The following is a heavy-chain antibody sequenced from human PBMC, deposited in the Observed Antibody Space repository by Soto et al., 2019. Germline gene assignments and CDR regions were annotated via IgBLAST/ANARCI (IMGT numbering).Heavy chain of an antibody. D-gene: IGHD5-12*01. CDR3: ARERVGRDGYNSDY. CDR1: GYTFTGHY. J-gene: IGHJ4*02. CDR2: INPNSGST. V-gene: IGHV1-2*02. Sequence: QVQLVQSGAEVKKPGASVRVSCKASGYTFTGHYIHWVRQAPGQGLEWMGWINPNSGSTTYAQKLQGRVTMTTDTSTSTAYMELRSLRSDDTAVYYCARERVGRDGYNSDYWGQGTLVTVSS.